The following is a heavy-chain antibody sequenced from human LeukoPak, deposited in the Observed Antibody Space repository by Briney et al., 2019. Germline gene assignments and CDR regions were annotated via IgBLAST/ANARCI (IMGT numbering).Heavy chain of an antibody. Sequence: PGGSLRLSCAASGFTFSSSGMSWVRQAPGKGLEWVSAIRDSGSSTYYAHSVKGRFTISRDNSKDTLYLQMNSLTAEDTAVYYCAKRQNSGEGYWGQGILVTVSS. D-gene: IGHD3-10*01. V-gene: IGHV3-23*01. J-gene: IGHJ4*02. CDR3: AKRQNSGEGY. CDR2: IRDSGSST. CDR1: GFTFSSSG.